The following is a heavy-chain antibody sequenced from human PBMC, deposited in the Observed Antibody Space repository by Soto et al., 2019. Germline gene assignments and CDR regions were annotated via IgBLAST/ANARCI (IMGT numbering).Heavy chain of an antibody. CDR2: INHSGST. J-gene: IGHJ6*02. Sequence: PSETLSLTCAVYGGSFSGYYWSWIRQPPGKGLEWIGEINHSGSTNYNPSLKSRVTISVDTSKNQFSLKLSSVTAADTAVYYCARAPLDGGYYYYGMDVWGQGTTVTVS. V-gene: IGHV4-34*01. CDR1: GGSFSGYY. CDR3: ARAPLDGGYYYYGMDV.